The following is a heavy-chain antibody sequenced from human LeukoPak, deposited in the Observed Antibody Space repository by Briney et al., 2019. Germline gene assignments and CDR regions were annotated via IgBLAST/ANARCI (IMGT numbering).Heavy chain of an antibody. Sequence: ASVKVSCKASGYTFTSYDINWVRQATGQGLEWMGWMNPNSGNTGYAQKFQGRVTMTRNTSISTAYMELSSLRSEDTPVYYCARGSYSSSWYFFDYWGQGTLVTVSS. V-gene: IGHV1-8*01. J-gene: IGHJ4*02. CDR2: MNPNSGNT. CDR3: ARGSYSSSWYFFDY. CDR1: GYTFTSYD. D-gene: IGHD6-13*01.